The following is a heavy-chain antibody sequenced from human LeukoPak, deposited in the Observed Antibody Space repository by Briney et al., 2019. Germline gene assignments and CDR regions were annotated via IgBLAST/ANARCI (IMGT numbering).Heavy chain of an antibody. V-gene: IGHV5-51*01. CDR1: GYNFIHYW. J-gene: IGHJ4*02. CDR2: VYPGDSDT. D-gene: IGHD2-15*01. Sequence: GESLMISCKGSGYNFIHYWIGWVRQMPGKGLEWVATVYPGDSDTRYSPSFQGHVTVSADKSISTAYLQWSSLKASDTAIYYCARLTGGRTYLGYFDYWGQGTLVTVSS. CDR3: ARLTGGRTYLGYFDY.